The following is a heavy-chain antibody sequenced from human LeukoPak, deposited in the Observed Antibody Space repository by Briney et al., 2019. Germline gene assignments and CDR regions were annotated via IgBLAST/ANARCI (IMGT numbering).Heavy chain of an antibody. D-gene: IGHD3-22*01. CDR3: TRDPYYFDSSGYYHHAFDI. CDR1: GFTFRDYA. CDR2: IRSKVYGGTT. Sequence: PGRSLRLSCTGFGFTFRDYAVSWVRQAPGKGLECIAFIRSKVYGGTTEYAASVKGRFTISRDDSKSIAYLQMNSLKTEDTAVYYCTRDPYYFDSSGYYHHAFDIWGQGTMVAVSS. V-gene: IGHV3-49*04. J-gene: IGHJ3*02.